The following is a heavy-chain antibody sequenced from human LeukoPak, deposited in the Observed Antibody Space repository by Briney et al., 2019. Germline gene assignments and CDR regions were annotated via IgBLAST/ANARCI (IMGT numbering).Heavy chain of an antibody. CDR2: IGTAGDT. J-gene: IGHJ6*02. Sequence: GGSLRLSCAASGFTFSSYDMHWVRQATGKGLEWVSSIGTAGDTYYPGSVKGRFTISRENAKNSLYLQMNSLRAGDTAVYYCARASMFYGDLIYYYYGMDVWGQGTTVTVSS. CDR3: ARASMFYGDLIYYYYGMDV. D-gene: IGHD4-17*01. V-gene: IGHV3-13*01. CDR1: GFTFSSYD.